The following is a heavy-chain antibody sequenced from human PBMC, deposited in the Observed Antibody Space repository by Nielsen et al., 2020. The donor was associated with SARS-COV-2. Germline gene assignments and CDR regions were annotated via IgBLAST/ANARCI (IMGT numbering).Heavy chain of an antibody. Sequence: GGSLRLSCTASRGPFSSYEMNWVRQAPGKGLEWISFISSSGSTIHYADSVKGRFTVSRDNAKNSLYLQMNSLRAEDTAVYYCAGGYYYYDTSGLAFDIWGPGTLVTVSS. D-gene: IGHD3-22*01. V-gene: IGHV3-48*03. CDR3: AGGYYYYDTSGLAFDI. CDR1: RGPFSSYE. CDR2: ISSSGSTI. J-gene: IGHJ3*02.